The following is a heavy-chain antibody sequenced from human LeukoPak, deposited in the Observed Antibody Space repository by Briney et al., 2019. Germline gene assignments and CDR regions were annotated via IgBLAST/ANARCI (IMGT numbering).Heavy chain of an antibody. CDR1: VYTFTVYY. J-gene: IGHJ6*03. V-gene: IGHV1-2*02. CDR2: INPNSGGT. CDR3: ARDGSGYSLYYYMDV. Sequence: GASVKVSCKASVYTFTVYYMHWVRQAPGQGLGWMGWINPNSGGTNYAQKFQGRVTMTRDTSISTAYMELSRLRSDDTAVYYCARDGSGYSLYYYMDVWGKGTTVTVSS. D-gene: IGHD3-3*01.